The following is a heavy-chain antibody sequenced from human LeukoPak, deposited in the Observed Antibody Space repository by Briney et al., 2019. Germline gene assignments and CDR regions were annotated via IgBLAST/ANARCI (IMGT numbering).Heavy chain of an antibody. CDR2: ISSSSSYI. Sequence: NPGGSLRLSCAASGFTFSSYSMNWVRQAPGKGLEWVSSISSSSSYIYYADSVKGRFTISRDNAKNSLYLQMNSLRAEDTAVYYCARVPWVGATKRAFDIWGQGTMVTVSS. CDR1: GFTFSSYS. J-gene: IGHJ3*02. CDR3: ARVPWVGATKRAFDI. V-gene: IGHV3-21*01. D-gene: IGHD1-26*01.